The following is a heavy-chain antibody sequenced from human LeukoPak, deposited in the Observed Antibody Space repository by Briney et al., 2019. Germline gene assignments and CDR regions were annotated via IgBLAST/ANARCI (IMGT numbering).Heavy chain of an antibody. CDR3: ARDSSGWYYFDY. Sequence: PGGSLRLSCAASGFTFSSYAMSWVRQAPGKGLEWVSYISSSGSTIYNADSVKGRFTISRDNAKNSLFLQMNSLRAEDTAVYYCARDSSGWYYFDYWGQGTLVTVSS. CDR1: GFTFSSYA. J-gene: IGHJ4*02. D-gene: IGHD6-19*01. V-gene: IGHV3-48*04. CDR2: ISSSGSTI.